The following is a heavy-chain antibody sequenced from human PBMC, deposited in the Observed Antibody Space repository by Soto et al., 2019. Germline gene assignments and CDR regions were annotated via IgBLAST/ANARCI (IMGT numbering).Heavy chain of an antibody. CDR1: GFTFSSYG. CDR2: ISYDGSNK. Sequence: GGSLRLSCAASGFTFSSYGMHWVRQAPGKGLEWVAVISYDGSNKYYADSVKGRFTISRDNSKNTLYLQMNSLGAEDTAGYYCAKGASGTRYYFDWLLSTPWGQGTLVTVSS. D-gene: IGHD3-9*01. J-gene: IGHJ5*02. CDR3: AKGASGTRYYFDWLLSTP. V-gene: IGHV3-30*18.